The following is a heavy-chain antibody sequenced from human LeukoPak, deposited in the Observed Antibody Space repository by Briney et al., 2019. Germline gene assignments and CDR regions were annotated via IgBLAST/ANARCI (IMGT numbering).Heavy chain of an antibody. CDR3: AKDVRGYSSGWPADY. CDR2: ISYDGNDK. CDR1: GFTFSTYG. D-gene: IGHD6-19*01. V-gene: IGHV3-30*18. Sequence: GSLRLSCAASGFTFSTYGMYWVRQAPGKGLEWVAIISYDGNDKYYADSVKGRFSISRDGSRNTLYLQMNSLKPEDTAVYYCAKDVRGYSSGWPADYWGQGTLVTVSS. J-gene: IGHJ4*02.